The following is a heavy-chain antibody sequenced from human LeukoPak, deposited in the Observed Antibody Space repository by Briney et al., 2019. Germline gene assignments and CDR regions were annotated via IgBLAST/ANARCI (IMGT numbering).Heavy chain of an antibody. CDR3: ARGRYCDSTNCPYEGGFYYMDV. V-gene: IGHV4-38-2*01. CDR1: GYSISSGYY. J-gene: IGHJ6*03. D-gene: IGHD2-2*01. CDR2: IYHSGST. Sequence: SETLSLTCAVSGYSISSGYYWGWIRQPPGKGLEWIGSIYHSGSTYYNPSLKSRVTISVDTSKNQFSLELSSVTAADTAVYYCARGRYCDSTNCPYEGGFYYMDVWGKGTTVIVSS.